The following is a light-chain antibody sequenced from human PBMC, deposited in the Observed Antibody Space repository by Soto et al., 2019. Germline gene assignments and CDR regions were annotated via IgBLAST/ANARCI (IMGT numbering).Light chain of an antibody. CDR2: EGS. CDR1: SSDVGSYNL. J-gene: IGLJ1*01. Sequence: QSVLTQPASVSGSPGQSITISCTGTSSDVGSYNLVSWYQQHPGKAPKLMIYEGSKRPSGVSKRFSGSKSGNTASLTISGLQAEDEADYYCCSYAGSSTFYVFGTGTKLTVL. CDR3: CSYAGSSTFYV. V-gene: IGLV2-23*01.